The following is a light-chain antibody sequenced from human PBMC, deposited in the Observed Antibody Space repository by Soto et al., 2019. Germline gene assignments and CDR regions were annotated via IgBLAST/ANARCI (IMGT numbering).Light chain of an antibody. CDR3: KSYAGTNTYV. CDR1: KSDIGVYDF. Sequence: ALTQPPSASGSPGQSVTISCTATKSDIGVYDFVSWYQHHPSKAPRLVIYDVVQRPSGVPDRFSGSKSGNTASLTVSGLQAADEADYFCKSYAGTNTYVFGRGTKVTV. CDR2: DVV. V-gene: IGLV2-8*01. J-gene: IGLJ1*01.